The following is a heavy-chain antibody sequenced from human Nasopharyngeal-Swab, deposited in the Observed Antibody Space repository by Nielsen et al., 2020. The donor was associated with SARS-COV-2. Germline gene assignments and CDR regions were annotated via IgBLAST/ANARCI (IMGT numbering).Heavy chain of an antibody. CDR3: AKGLADYGEDAFDT. CDR2: IFSGGTST. J-gene: IGHJ3*02. Sequence: GESLKISCAASGFTFSSYAMSWVRQAPGKGLEWVSVIFSGGTSTFYADSVKGRFTISRDNSKNTLFLQMNSLRAEDTAVYYCAKGLADYGEDAFDTWGQGTMVTVSS. CDR1: GFTFSSYA. D-gene: IGHD3-16*01. V-gene: IGHV3-23*03.